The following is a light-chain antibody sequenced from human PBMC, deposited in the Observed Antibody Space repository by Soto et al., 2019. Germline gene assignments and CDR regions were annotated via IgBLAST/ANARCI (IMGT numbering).Light chain of an antibody. CDR2: GNS. CDR1: SSNIGAGYD. CDR3: QSYDSSLSAVV. V-gene: IGLV1-40*01. J-gene: IGLJ2*01. Sequence: QSALTQTPSVSGAPGQRVTISCTGSSSNIGAGYDVHWYQQLPGTAPKLLIYGNSNRPSGVPDRFSGSKSGTSASLAITGFQAEDEADYYCQSYDSSLSAVVFGGGTKLTVL.